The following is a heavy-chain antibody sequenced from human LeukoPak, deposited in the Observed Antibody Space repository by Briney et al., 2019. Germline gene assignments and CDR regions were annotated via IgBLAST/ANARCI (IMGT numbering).Heavy chain of an antibody. CDR2: IYPGDSDT. V-gene: IGHV5-51*01. CDR1: GYSFTSYW. D-gene: IGHD6-13*01. Sequence: GGSLKISCKGSGYSFTSYWIGWVRQMPGKGLEWMGIIYPGDSDTRYSPSFQGQVSISADKSISPAYLQWSSLKASDTAMYYCARAGGSSWSKGAYYFDYWGQGTLVTVSS. J-gene: IGHJ4*02. CDR3: ARAGGSSWSKGAYYFDY.